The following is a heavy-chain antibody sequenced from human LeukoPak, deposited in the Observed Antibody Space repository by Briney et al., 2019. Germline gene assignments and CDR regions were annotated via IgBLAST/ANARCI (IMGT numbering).Heavy chain of an antibody. CDR1: GYSISSGYF. CDR3: ARTFCVGECFVLHIFFDS. J-gene: IGHJ4*02. D-gene: IGHD2-21*01. V-gene: IGHV4-38-2*02. CDR2: IYQRATV. Sequence: SETLSLTCNVSGYSISSGYFWGWVRPAPGKGLEWIGSIYQRATVHYNPSLKSRVTISLDTSKNHFSLNLRSMQASDTAVYYCARTFCVGECFVLHIFFDSWGQGTLVTVSS.